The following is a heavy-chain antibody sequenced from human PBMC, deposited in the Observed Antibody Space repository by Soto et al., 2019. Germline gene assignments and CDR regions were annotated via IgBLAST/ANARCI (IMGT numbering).Heavy chain of an antibody. D-gene: IGHD2-15*01. CDR1: GFTFSSYA. CDR2: ISGIGDYT. J-gene: IGHJ5*02. Sequence: EVQLLESGGGLVQPGESLRLSCAASGFTFSSYAMTWVRQAPGKGLEWVSSISGIGDYTYFADSVKGRFTISRDNSKDTLYLQMSSLRVEDRGIYYCAKDSRSHPQGWFDPWGQGTLVTVSS. CDR3: AKDSRSHPQGWFDP. V-gene: IGHV3-23*01.